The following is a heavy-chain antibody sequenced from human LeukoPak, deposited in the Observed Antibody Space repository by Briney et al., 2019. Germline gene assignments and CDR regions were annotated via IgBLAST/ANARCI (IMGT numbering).Heavy chain of an antibody. Sequence: PSETLSLTCTVSGGSISTYYWNWIRQPAGKGLEWIGRMHTSGSTNYNPSLKSRVTMSVDTSKNQISLKLTSVTAADTAVYYCARGFLKAAADAFDIWGQGTMVTVSS. CDR2: MHTSGST. CDR3: ARGFLKAAADAFDI. V-gene: IGHV4-4*07. D-gene: IGHD6-13*01. CDR1: GGSISTYY. J-gene: IGHJ3*02.